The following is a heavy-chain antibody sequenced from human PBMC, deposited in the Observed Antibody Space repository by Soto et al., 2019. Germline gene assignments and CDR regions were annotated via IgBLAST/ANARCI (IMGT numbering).Heavy chain of an antibody. CDR1: GFTFSSYA. J-gene: IGHJ4*02. D-gene: IGHD3-10*01. CDR2: ISGSGGST. V-gene: IGHV3-23*01. CDR3: VLWPPYYFDY. Sequence: PGGSLRLSCAASGFTFSSYAMSWVRQAPGKGLEWVSVISGSGGSTYYAVSVKGRFTISRDNSKNTLYLQMNSLRAEDTAVYYCVLWPPYYFDYWGQGTLVTVSS.